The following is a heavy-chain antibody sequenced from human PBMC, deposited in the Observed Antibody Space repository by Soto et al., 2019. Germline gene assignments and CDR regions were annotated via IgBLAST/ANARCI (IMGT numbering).Heavy chain of an antibody. D-gene: IGHD5-18*01. CDR3: ARDVGYGLIDY. J-gene: IGHJ4*02. CDR2: INAYNGNT. V-gene: IGHV1-18*01. Sequence: ASVNVSCKASAYTFTSYGISWVRQAPGQGLEWMGWINAYNGNTNYAQKLQGRVTMTTDTSTSTAYMELRSLRSDDTAVYYCARDVGYGLIDYWGQGTLVTVSS. CDR1: AYTFTSYG.